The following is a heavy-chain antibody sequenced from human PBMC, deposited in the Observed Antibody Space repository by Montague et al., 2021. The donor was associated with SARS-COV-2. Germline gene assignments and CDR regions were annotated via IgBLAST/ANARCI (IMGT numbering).Heavy chain of an antibody. CDR3: ARDIAVAGLFDY. Sequence: TLSLTCIVSGGSISSGSYYWSWIRQPAGKGLEWIGRISISGSTNYNPSLKSRVTIPVDTSKNQFSLKLSSVTAADTAVYYCARDIAVAGLFDYWGQGTLVTVSS. CDR2: ISISGST. V-gene: IGHV4-61*02. D-gene: IGHD6-19*01. J-gene: IGHJ4*02. CDR1: GGSISSGSYY.